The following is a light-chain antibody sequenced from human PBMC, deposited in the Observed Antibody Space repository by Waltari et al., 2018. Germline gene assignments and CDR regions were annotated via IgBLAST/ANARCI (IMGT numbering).Light chain of an antibody. V-gene: IGLV1-44*01. Sequence: QSVLTQPPSASGTPGQRVTISCSGSSSNIGNNNVNWYQQLPGTAPKLLIYNSSQRPSGVPARFSGSKSGTSASLAISGLQSEDEAHYYCAAWDDSVIVVFGGGTKLTVL. CDR1: SSNIGNNN. J-gene: IGLJ3*02. CDR3: AAWDDSVIVV. CDR2: NSS.